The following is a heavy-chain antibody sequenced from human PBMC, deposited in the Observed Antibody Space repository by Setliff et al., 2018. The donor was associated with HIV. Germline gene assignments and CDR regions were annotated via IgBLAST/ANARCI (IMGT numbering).Heavy chain of an antibody. D-gene: IGHD3-16*01. V-gene: IGHV3-74*01. CDR1: GFTFRSYW. CDR3: SRDRFRGGVGTGLAEY. Sequence: PGGSLRLSCAASGFTFRSYWMYWVRQPPGKGLVWVSRINIDGGSTNYADSVKGRFTISRDNAKNTLYLQMNGLSAEDTAVYYCSRDRFRGGVGTGLAEYWGQGTVVTVSS. J-gene: IGHJ4*02. CDR2: INIDGGST.